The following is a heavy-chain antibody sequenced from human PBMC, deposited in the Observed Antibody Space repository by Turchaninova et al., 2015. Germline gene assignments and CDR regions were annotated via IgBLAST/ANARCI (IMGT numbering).Heavy chain of an antibody. J-gene: IGHJ4*02. Sequence: QVQLQESGPGLVKPSETLSPTCPVSGYPIYSAYSWVWIRQPPGEGLEWLATFYHGGTTYFNPALRSRLTISGDTSKNQFSLGVTSVTAADTAVYYCARYSGPCGATACYFDYWGQGALVTVSS. CDR1: GYPIYSAYS. V-gene: IGHV4-38-2*01. D-gene: IGHD2-21*01. CDR2: FYHGGTT. CDR3: ARYSGPCGATACYFDY.